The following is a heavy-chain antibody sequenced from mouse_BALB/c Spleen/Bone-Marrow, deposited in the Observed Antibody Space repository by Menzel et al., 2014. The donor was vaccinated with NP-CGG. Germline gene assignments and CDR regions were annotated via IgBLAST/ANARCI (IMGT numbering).Heavy chain of an antibody. CDR3: ARQPLHDYDSWFAY. J-gene: IGHJ3*01. D-gene: IGHD2-4*01. V-gene: IGHV5-6-2*01. CDR1: GFTFSSYY. CDR2: INSNGGST. Sequence: EVKLVESGGGLVKLGGSLKLSCAASGFTFSSYYMSWVRQTPEKRLELVAAINSNGGSTYYPDTVKGRFTISRDNAKNTLYLQMSSLKSEDTALYYCARQPLHDYDSWFAYWGQGTLVTVSA.